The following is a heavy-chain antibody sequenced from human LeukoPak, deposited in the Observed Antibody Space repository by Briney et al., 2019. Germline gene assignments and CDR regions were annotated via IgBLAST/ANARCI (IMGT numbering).Heavy chain of an antibody. CDR2: INPSGGST. J-gene: IGHJ5*02. V-gene: IGHV1-46*01. CDR3: ARETGDDSSGFYDGFDP. Sequence: ASVRVSSKASGYTFTTYYMHWVRQAPGQGLEWMGIINPSGGSTSYAQKFQGRVTMTRDTSTSTVYMELSSLRSEDTAVYYCARETGDDSSGFYDGFDPWGQGTLVTVSS. D-gene: IGHD6-19*01. CDR1: GYTFTTYY.